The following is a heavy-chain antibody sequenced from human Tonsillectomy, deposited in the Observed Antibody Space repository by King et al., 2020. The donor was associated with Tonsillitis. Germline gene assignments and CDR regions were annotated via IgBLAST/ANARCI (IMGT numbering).Heavy chain of an antibody. V-gene: IGHV3-30-3*01. J-gene: IGHJ4*02. Sequence: VQLVESGGGVVQPGRSLRLSCAASKFTFSSYAMHWVRQAPGKGLDWVAVISYDGSNKYYADSVKGRFTISRDNSKNTLYLQMNSLRAEDTAVYFCAREGRAAAGKMDYWGQGTLVTVSS. CDR1: KFTFSSYA. CDR3: AREGRAAAGKMDY. CDR2: ISYDGSNK. D-gene: IGHD6-13*01.